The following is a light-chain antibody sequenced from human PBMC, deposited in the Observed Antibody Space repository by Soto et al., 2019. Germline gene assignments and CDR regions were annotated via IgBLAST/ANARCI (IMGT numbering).Light chain of an antibody. V-gene: IGKV1-12*01. Sequence: MTQWPSYVSASVGDRVSITCRASHEIRSWLAWYQQRPWKAPKLLIYAATILQSGVPSRFRGSGSGTTFTLTINNLQPEDFASYFCQQANSFPLTFGGGTKV. J-gene: IGKJ4*01. CDR3: QQANSFPLT. CDR1: HEIRSW. CDR2: AAT.